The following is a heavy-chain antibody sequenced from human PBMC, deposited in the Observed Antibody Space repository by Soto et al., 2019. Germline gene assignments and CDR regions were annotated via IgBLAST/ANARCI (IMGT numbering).Heavy chain of an antibody. CDR3: ARDPHPLDIVAYYGMDV. V-gene: IGHV4-30-4*01. J-gene: IGHJ6*02. CDR1: GGSISSGDYY. Sequence: PSETLSLTCTVSGGSISSGDYYWSWIRQPPGKGLEWIGYIYYSGSTYYNPSLRSRVTIPVDTSKNQFSLKLSSVTAADTAVYYCARDPHPLDIVAYYGMDVWGQGTTVTVSS. CDR2: IYYSGST. D-gene: IGHD2-2*03.